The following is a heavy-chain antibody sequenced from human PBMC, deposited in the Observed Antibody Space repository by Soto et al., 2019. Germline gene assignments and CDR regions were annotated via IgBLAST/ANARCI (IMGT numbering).Heavy chain of an antibody. V-gene: IGHV3-48*02. CDR2: IGTSDSTR. CDR1: GFTFSSYS. CDR3: ARVRAGYNMDV. D-gene: IGHD5-12*01. Sequence: GGSLRLSCAVSGFTFSSYSMNWVRQAPGKGLEWVSYIGTSDSTRYYADSLKGRFTVSRDNDKNSLFLQMNSLGDGDTAVYFCARVRAGYNMDVWGQGTTVTVSS. J-gene: IGHJ6*02.